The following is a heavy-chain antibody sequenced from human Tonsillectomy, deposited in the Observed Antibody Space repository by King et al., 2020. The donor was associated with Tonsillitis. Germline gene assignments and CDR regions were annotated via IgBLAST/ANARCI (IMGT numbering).Heavy chain of an antibody. CDR1: GFTFSSYT. D-gene: IGHD3-22*01. Sequence: VQLVESGGGLVKPGGSLRLSCAASGFTFSSYTMNWVRQAPGKGMEWVSSISSSRRYIYYANSVKGRFPISRDNAKNSLYLQMNSLRAEDTAVYYCARAGDSSGYYFSIWGQGTMVTVSS. V-gene: IGHV3-21*01. CDR3: ARAGDSSGYYFSI. CDR2: ISSSRRYI. J-gene: IGHJ3*02.